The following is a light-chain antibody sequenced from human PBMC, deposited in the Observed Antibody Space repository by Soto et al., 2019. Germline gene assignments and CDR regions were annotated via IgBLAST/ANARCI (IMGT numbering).Light chain of an antibody. Sequence: IQLTQSPSSLSASVGDRVTITCRASQGISSYFAWYQQKPGKAPKVLIYAASTLQNGVPPRFSGSGSGTDFALTISSLQPEDFATYYCQQLNAYPYTFGQGTQLEIK. V-gene: IGKV1-9*01. CDR3: QQLNAYPYT. CDR1: QGISSY. CDR2: AAS. J-gene: IGKJ2*01.